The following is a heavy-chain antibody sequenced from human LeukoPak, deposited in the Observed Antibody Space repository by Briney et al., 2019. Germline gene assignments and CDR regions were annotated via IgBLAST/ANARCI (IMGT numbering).Heavy chain of an antibody. D-gene: IGHD6-6*01. J-gene: IGHJ2*01. V-gene: IGHV4-30-4*08. CDR3: AGDSSSSSTWYFDL. CDR1: GGSISSGDYY. Sequence: SETLSLTCTVSGGSISSGDYYWSWIRQPPGKGLEWIGYIYYSGSTYYNPSLKSRVTISVDTSKNQFSPKLSSVTAADTAVYYCAGDSSSSSTWYFDLWGRGTLVTVSS. CDR2: IYYSGST.